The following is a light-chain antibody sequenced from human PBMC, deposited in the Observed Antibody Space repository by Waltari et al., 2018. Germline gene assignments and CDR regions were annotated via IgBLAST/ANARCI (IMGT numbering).Light chain of an antibody. Sequence: QSALAQPASVSGSPGQSLTLPCPGTNSDIGAYTFVAWHHQHPGKAPKLIIYDVSDRPLGVSNRFSGSKSGNTASLTISGLQAEDEADYYCSSYMGSSTWVFGGGTKVTVL. CDR1: NSDIGAYTF. CDR2: DVS. CDR3: SSYMGSSTWV. V-gene: IGLV2-14*03. J-gene: IGLJ3*02.